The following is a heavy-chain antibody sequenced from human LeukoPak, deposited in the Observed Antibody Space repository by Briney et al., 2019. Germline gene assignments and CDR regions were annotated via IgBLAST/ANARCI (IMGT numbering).Heavy chain of an antibody. CDR3: ARGDGYNFFDY. Sequence: SGGSLRLSCAASGFTLSSYWMSWVRQAPGKGLEWVSVFYVGGATYYADSVKGRFTISRDNSENTLYLQMKSLRAEDTAVYYCARGDGYNFFDYWGQGTLVTVSS. J-gene: IGHJ4*02. D-gene: IGHD5-24*01. V-gene: IGHV3-53*01. CDR1: GFTLSSYW. CDR2: FYVGGAT.